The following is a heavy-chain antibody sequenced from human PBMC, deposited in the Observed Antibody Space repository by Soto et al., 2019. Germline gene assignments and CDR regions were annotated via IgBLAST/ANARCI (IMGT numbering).Heavy chain of an antibody. Sequence: QVQLVQSGAEVKKPGSSVKVSCKASGGTFSSYTISWVRQAPGQGLEWMGRIIPILGIANYAQKFQGRVTITADKSTSTAYMELSSLRSEDTAVYYCARGPTVTTSTLPYCYMDVWGKGTTVTVSS. CDR1: GGTFSSYT. D-gene: IGHD4-17*01. CDR2: IIPILGIA. V-gene: IGHV1-69*02. CDR3: ARGPTVTTSTLPYCYMDV. J-gene: IGHJ6*03.